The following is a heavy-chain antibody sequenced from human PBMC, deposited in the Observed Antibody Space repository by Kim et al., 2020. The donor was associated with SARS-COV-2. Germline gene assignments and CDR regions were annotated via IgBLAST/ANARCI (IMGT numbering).Heavy chain of an antibody. CDR3: ARDTYGSGSYFIDYYGMDV. Sequence: KSRFTISVDTSKNQFSLKLSSVTAADTAVYYCARDTYGSGSYFIDYYGMDVWGQGTTVTVSS. V-gene: IGHV4-39*07. D-gene: IGHD3-10*01. J-gene: IGHJ6*02.